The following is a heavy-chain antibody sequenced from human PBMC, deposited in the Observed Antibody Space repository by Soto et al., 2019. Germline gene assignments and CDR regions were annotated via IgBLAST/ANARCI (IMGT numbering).Heavy chain of an antibody. CDR1: GFIFRNYG. CDR3: AKPSITMKNTAYWFDP. J-gene: IGHJ5*02. D-gene: IGHD3-22*01. CDR2: LWSDGSNK. Sequence: PGGSLRLSCVASGFIFRNYGLHWVRQAPGKGLEWVAVLWSDGSNKYYADSVKGRFTISRDNSKNTLYLQMNSLRAEDTAVYYCAKPSITMKNTAYWFDPWGQGTLVTVSS. V-gene: IGHV3-33*06.